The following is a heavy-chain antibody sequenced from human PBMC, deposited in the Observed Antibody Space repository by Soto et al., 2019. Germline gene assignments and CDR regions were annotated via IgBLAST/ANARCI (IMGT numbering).Heavy chain of an antibody. Sequence: GGSLRLSCAASGFTFSSYGMHWVRQAPGKGLEWVAVIWYDGSNKYYADSVEGRFTISRDNSKNTLYLQMNSLRAEDTAVYYCARDYDPWGDYYYGMDVRGQGTTVTVSS. J-gene: IGHJ6*02. CDR3: ARDYDPWGDYYYGMDV. D-gene: IGHD3-16*01. CDR1: GFTFSSYG. CDR2: IWYDGSNK. V-gene: IGHV3-33*01.